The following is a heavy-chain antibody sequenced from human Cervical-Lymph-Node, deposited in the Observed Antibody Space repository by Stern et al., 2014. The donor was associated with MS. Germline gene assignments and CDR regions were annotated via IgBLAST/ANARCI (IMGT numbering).Heavy chain of an antibody. V-gene: IGHV1-69*01. D-gene: IGHD2-2*02. CDR1: GGTFSSHA. CDR3: ARDQIPYYYYVMDV. J-gene: IGHJ6*02. CDR2: VIPIFGTV. Sequence: VQLVESGAEVKKPGSSVKVSCQTSGGTFSSHAINWVRQAPGQGLEWMGGVIPIFGTVDYAQKFQGRLTITADESTNTAYMELSSLRSEDTAVYYCARDQIPYYYYVMDVWGQGTTVTVSS.